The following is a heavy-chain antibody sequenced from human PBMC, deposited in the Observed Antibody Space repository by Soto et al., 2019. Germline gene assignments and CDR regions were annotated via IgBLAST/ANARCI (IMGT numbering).Heavy chain of an antibody. D-gene: IGHD1-26*01. CDR1: DDSVSSSSYY. CDR3: VTDSNSRVVGVTLFDY. V-gene: IGHV4-39*07. CDR2: IYYNGSS. Sequence: SETLSLTCTVSDDSVSSSSYYWGWIRQPPGKGLEWIGNIYYNGSSYYSPSLKSRVTISVDTSKNQFSLRLSSVTAADTAVYYCVTDSNSRVVGVTLFDYWGQGTQVTVSS. J-gene: IGHJ4*02.